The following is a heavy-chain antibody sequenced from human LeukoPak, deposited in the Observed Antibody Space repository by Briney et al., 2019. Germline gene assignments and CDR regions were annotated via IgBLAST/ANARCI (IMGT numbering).Heavy chain of an antibody. J-gene: IGHJ6*02. CDR1: GFTFTSSA. CDR2: IVVGSGNT. V-gene: IGHV1-58*02. D-gene: IGHD2-2*01. Sequence: SVTVSCKASGFTFTSSAMQWVRQARGQRLEWIGWIVVGSGNTNYAQKFQERVTITRDMSTSTAYMELSSLRSEDTAVYYCAAAGYCSRTSCSPYYYYGMDVWGQGTKVTVSS. CDR3: AAAGYCSRTSCSPYYYYGMDV.